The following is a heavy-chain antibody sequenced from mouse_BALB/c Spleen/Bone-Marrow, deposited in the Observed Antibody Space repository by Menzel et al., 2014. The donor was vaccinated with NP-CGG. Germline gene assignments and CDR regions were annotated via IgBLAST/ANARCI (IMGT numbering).Heavy chain of an antibody. D-gene: IGHD2-2*01. CDR1: GYSLTGHS. CDR2: IDPYYGDT. CDR3: ARGGYDVGTFAY. J-gene: IGHJ3*01. Sequence: EVQLQESGPELEKPGASVKISCEASGYSLTGHSLNWVKLSNGKSLEWIGKIDPYYGDTGYNQKFKDKATLTVDKSSTTAYMHLKSLTSEDSAVYYCARGGYDVGTFAYWGQGTLVTVSA. V-gene: IGHV1-39*01.